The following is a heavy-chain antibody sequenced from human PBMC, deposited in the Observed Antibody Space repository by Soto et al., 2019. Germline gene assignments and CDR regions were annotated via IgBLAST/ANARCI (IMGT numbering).Heavy chain of an antibody. CDR2: ISYDGSNK. CDR3: AKDPRPLKPSGYDY. D-gene: IGHD5-12*01. Sequence: QVQLVESGGGVVQPGRSLRLSCAASGFTFSSYGMHWVRQAPGKGLEWVAVISYDGSNKYYADSVKGRFTISRDNSKNTLYLQMNSLRAEDTAVYYCAKDPRPLKPSGYDYWGQGTLVTVSS. CDR1: GFTFSSYG. V-gene: IGHV3-30*18. J-gene: IGHJ4*02.